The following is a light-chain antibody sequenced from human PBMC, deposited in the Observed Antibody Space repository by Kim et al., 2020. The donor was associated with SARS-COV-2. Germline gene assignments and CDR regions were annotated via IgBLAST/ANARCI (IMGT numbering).Light chain of an antibody. CDR1: RRVSTK. Sequence: SPGERAPRPGRARRRVSTKLACSKKKPGQDPRPPIYGASTRATGIPVRFSGSGSGTEFTLAISSLKSEDSEVYSVQQYNSWPPGTFGQGTKVDI. CDR3: QQYNSWPPGT. CDR2: GAS. V-gene: IGKV3-15*01. J-gene: IGKJ1*01.